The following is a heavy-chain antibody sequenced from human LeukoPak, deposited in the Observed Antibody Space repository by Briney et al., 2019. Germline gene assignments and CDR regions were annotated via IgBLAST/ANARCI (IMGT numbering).Heavy chain of an antibody. CDR3: ASGAPFGELSLDAFDT. J-gene: IGHJ3*02. V-gene: IGHV1-8*01. Sequence: ASVTVSCKASGYTFTSYDINWVRQAPGQGLEWMGWMNPNSGNTGYAQKFQGRVTMTRNTSISTAYMELSSLRSEDTAVYYCASGAPFGELSLDAFDTWGQGTMVTVSS. D-gene: IGHD3-16*02. CDR1: GYTFTSYD. CDR2: MNPNSGNT.